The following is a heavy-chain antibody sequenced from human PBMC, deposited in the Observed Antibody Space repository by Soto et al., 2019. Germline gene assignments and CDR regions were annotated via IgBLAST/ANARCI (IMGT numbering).Heavy chain of an antibody. CDR1: GFTFSNFW. Sequence: GGSLRLSCAASGFTFSNFWMHWVRQAPGKGLVWVSRASPDGSTTSYADSVKGRFTISRDNAKNTLYMEMNSLRAEDTAVYYCASHGSGDYFWFDPWGQGTLVTVSS. D-gene: IGHD4-17*01. J-gene: IGHJ5*02. CDR3: ASHGSGDYFWFDP. CDR2: ASPDGSTT. V-gene: IGHV3-74*01.